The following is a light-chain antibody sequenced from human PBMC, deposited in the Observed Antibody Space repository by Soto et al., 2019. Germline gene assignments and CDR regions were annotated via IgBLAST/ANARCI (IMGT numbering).Light chain of an antibody. CDR3: QQYGSSGT. CDR1: QSVSNHY. CDR2: GAS. J-gene: IGKJ1*01. V-gene: IGKV3-20*01. Sequence: EIVLTQTTGTRFVGPGERATLSGKARQSVSNHYSACYQQQPGPAPSLLIYGASNRATGIPDRFSGSGSGTDFPLTISRLEPEDFAVYYCQQYGSSGTFGQGTKVDIK.